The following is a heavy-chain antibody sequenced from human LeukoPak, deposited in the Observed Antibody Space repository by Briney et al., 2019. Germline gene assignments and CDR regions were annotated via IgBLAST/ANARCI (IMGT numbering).Heavy chain of an antibody. Sequence: SGGSLRLSCAASGFTFSSYGMHWVRQAPGKGLEWVAVISYDGSNKYYADSVKGRFTISRDNSKNTLYLQMGSLRAEDMAVYYCARADSSGWYPRFDYWGQGTLVTVSS. V-gene: IGHV3-30*03. CDR2: ISYDGSNK. CDR3: ARADSSGWYPRFDY. D-gene: IGHD6-19*01. CDR1: GFTFSSYG. J-gene: IGHJ4*02.